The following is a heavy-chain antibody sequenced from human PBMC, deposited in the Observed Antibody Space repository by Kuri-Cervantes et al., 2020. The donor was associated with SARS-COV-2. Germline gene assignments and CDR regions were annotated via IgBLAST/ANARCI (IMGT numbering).Heavy chain of an antibody. CDR3: AREYYYGSGRYYGAFDH. D-gene: IGHD3-10*01. J-gene: IGHJ4*02. Sequence: ASVKVSCKASGYTFTGYYMHWVRQAPGQGLEWMGWINPNSGGTNYAQKFQGWVTMTRDTSISTVYMELGRLRSDDTAVYYCAREYYYGSGRYYGAFDHWGQGTPVTVSS. CDR1: GYTFTGYY. CDR2: INPNSGGT. V-gene: IGHV1-2*04.